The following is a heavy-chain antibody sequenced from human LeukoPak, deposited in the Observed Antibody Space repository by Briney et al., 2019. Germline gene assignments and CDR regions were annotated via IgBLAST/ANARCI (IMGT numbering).Heavy chain of an antibody. CDR1: GFTFSTYN. J-gene: IGHJ5*02. CDR2: ITSSSSYI. CDR3: ARDDRWFDP. V-gene: IGHV3-21*01. Sequence: GGSLRLSCAASGFTFSTYNMNWVRQAPGKGLEWVSSITSSSSYIYYADSVKGRFTISRDNAKNTLYLQMNSLRAEDTAVYYCARDDRWFDPWGQGTLVTVSS.